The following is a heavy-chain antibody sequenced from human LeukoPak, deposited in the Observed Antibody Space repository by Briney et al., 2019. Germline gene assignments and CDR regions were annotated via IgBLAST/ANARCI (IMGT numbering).Heavy chain of an antibody. CDR1: GYNFDTYW. CDR3: ATGYYYDSSGYYSGYDAFDI. Sequence: GESLKISCKGSGYNFDTYWIAWVRQMPGKGLEWMGIIYPGDSDTRYSPSFQGQVTISADKSISTAYLQWSSLKASDTAMYYCATGYYYDSSGYYSGYDAFDIWGQGTMVTVSS. D-gene: IGHD3-22*01. CDR2: IYPGDSDT. J-gene: IGHJ3*02. V-gene: IGHV5-51*01.